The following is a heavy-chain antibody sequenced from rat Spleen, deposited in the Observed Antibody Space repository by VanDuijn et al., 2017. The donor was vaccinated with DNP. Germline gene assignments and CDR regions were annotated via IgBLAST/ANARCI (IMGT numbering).Heavy chain of an antibody. CDR2: ISASGGST. Sequence: EVQLVESGGGLVQPGRSMKLSCAASGFTFSSFPMAWVRQAPTKGLEWVATISASGGSTYYRDSVKGRFTISRDNAQSTLYLQMDSLRSEDTATYYCARWSMAFAYWGQGTLVTVSS. CDR3: ARWSMAFAY. V-gene: IGHV5-46*01. J-gene: IGHJ3*01. D-gene: IGHD4-2*01. CDR1: GFTFSSFP.